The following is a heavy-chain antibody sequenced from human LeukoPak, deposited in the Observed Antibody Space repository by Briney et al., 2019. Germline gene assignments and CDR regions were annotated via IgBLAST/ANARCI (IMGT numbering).Heavy chain of an antibody. CDR1: GYSISSGYY. CDR2: IYHSGRT. Sequence: SETLSLTCTVSGYSISSGYYWGWIRQPPGKGLEWVGSIYHSGRTFYNPSLKSRVTISVDTSKNQFSLKLTSVTAADTAVYYCGKDSTEGYCSGGRCYSRSAGAEYFQHWGQGTLVTVSS. D-gene: IGHD2-15*01. V-gene: IGHV4-38-2*02. CDR3: GKDSTEGYCSGGRCYSRSAGAEYFQH. J-gene: IGHJ1*01.